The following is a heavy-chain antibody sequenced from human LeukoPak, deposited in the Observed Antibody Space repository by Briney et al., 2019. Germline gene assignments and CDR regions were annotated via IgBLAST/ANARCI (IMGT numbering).Heavy chain of an antibody. V-gene: IGHV3-21*01. J-gene: IGHJ4*02. D-gene: IGHD3-16*01. CDR3: ARDNGGADDY. CDR1: GFTFSSYS. Sequence: PGGSLRLSCAASGFTFSSYSMNWVRQAPGKGLEWVSSISSSSSYIYYADSVKGRFTISRDNAKNSLYLQMNSLRAKDTAVYYCARDNGGADDYWGQGTLVTVSS. CDR2: ISSSSSYI.